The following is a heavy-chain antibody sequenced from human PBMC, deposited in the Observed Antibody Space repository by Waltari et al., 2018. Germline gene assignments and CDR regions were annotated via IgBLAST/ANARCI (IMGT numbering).Heavy chain of an antibody. CDR1: GLIFSTYS. J-gene: IGHJ3*02. D-gene: IGHD3-9*01. Sequence: EVQLVESGGGLVQPGGSLSLPCAASGLIFSTYSLNWVRQAPGKGLEWVAYISSTGTTIYYTDSVQGRFTISRTNAQNSLYLQMNSLRAEDTAVYYCAREIRGTGYFPDAFDIWGQGTMVTVSS. CDR2: ISSTGTTI. V-gene: IGHV3-48*01. CDR3: AREIRGTGYFPDAFDI.